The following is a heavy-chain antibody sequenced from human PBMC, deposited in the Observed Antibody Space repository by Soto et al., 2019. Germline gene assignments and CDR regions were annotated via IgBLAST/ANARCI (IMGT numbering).Heavy chain of an antibody. CDR1: GGSISGGDHS. CDR2: IFDSGST. J-gene: IGHJ2*01. V-gene: IGHV4-30-4*01. CDR3: AREIMPLTNGWYFDL. D-gene: IGHD2-8*01. Sequence: QVPLQESAPGLVKPSETLSLTCTVSGGSISGGDHSWSWIRQPPGKGLEWIGPIFDSGSTYYNPSLKSRLTISVDTSKNQFSLRLSSVTAADTAVYYCAREIMPLTNGWYFDLWGRGTLVTVS.